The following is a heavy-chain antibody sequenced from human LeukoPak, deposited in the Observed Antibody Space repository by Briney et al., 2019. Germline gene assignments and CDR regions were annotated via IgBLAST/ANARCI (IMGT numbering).Heavy chain of an antibody. CDR1: GFTFSDYY. D-gene: IGHD2-2*01. Sequence: GGSLRLSCAASGFTFSDYYMSWIRQAPGKGLEWVSYISSSGSTIYYSDSVKGRFTISGDNAKNSLYLQMNSLRAEDTAVYYCARVRDVVVGAAAITRDNWFDPWGQGTLVTVSS. CDR2: ISSSGSTI. V-gene: IGHV3-11*04. J-gene: IGHJ5*02. CDR3: ARVRDVVVGAAAITRDNWFDP.